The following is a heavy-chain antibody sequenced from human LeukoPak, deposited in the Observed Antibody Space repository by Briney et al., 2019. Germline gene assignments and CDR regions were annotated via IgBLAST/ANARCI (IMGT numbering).Heavy chain of an antibody. J-gene: IGHJ4*02. CDR2: INHSGST. V-gene: IGHV4-34*01. Sequence: PSETLSLTCAVYGGSFSGYYWSWIRQPPGKGLEWIGEINHSGSTNYNPSLKSRVTISVDTSKNQFSLKLSSVTAADTAVYYCARVYCTNGVCGYFDYWGQGTLVTVSS. D-gene: IGHD2-8*01. CDR3: ARVYCTNGVCGYFDY. CDR1: GGSFSGYY.